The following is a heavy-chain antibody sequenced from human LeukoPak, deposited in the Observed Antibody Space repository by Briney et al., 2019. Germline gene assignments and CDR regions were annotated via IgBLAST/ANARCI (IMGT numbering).Heavy chain of an antibody. V-gene: IGHV4-39*01. Sequence: PETLSLTCTDSGGSISSSSYYCGWLRQPPGKGMEWIGSIYYSGSTYYNPSLKSRVTISVDTSKNQFSLKLSSVTAADTAVYYCARLLAAGKRSYFDYWGQGTLVTVSS. D-gene: IGHD6-13*01. CDR2: IYYSGST. J-gene: IGHJ4*02. CDR1: GGSISSSSYY. CDR3: ARLLAAGKRSYFDY.